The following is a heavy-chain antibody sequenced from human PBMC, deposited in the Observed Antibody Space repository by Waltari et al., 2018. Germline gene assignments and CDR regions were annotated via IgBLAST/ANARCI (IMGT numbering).Heavy chain of an antibody. D-gene: IGHD3-22*01. CDR1: GFTFSSYS. CDR2: ISSSSTI. V-gene: IGHV3-48*04. J-gene: IGHJ3*02. Sequence: EVQLVESGGGLVQPGGSLRLSCAASGFTFSSYSMNWVRQAPGKGLEWVSYISSSSTIYYADSVKGRFTISRDNAKNSLYLQMNSLRAEDTAVYYCARDGDSSGYWAGVGAFDIWGQGTMVTVSS. CDR3: ARDGDSSGYWAGVGAFDI.